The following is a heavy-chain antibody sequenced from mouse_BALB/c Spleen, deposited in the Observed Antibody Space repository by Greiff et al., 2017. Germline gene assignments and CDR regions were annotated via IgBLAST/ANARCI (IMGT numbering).Heavy chain of an antibody. CDR3: ASVGNYFDY. J-gene: IGHJ2*01. D-gene: IGHD4-1*01. V-gene: IGHV3-6*02. Sequence: EVKLQESGPGLVKPSQSLSLTCSVTGYSITSGYYWNWIRQFPGNKLEWMGYISYDGSNNYNPSLKNRISITRDTSKNQFFLKLNSVTTEDTATYYCASVGNYFDYWGQGTTLTVSS. CDR2: ISYDGSN. CDR1: GYSITSGYY.